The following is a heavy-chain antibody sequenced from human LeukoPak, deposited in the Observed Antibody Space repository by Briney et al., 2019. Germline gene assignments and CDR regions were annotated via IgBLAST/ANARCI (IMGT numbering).Heavy chain of an antibody. CDR2: IIPILGIA. J-gene: IGHJ6*02. CDR3: ARGGTVPYYYGMDV. D-gene: IGHD2-2*01. V-gene: IGHV1-69*04. Sequence: ASVKVSCKASGGTFSSYAISWVRQAPGQGLEWMGGIIPILGIANYAQKFQGRVTITADKSTSTAYMELSSLRSEDTAVYYCARGGTVPYYYGMDVWGQGTTVTVSS. CDR1: GGTFSSYA.